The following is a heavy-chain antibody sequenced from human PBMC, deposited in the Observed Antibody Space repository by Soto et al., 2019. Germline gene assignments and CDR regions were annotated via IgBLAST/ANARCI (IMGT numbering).Heavy chain of an antibody. J-gene: IGHJ4*02. Sequence: QVQLVESGGGVVQPGGSLRLSCEASGFFFRNYALHWVRQAPGKGLQWVAEITSDVTNKKYADSVKGRFSISRDTSRNTVYLQMDSLRPEDTAIYYCARDSVDGSFFDFWGKGTLVTVSS. CDR3: ARDSVDGSFFDF. CDR2: ITSDVTNK. CDR1: GFFFRNYA. V-gene: IGHV3-30-3*01. D-gene: IGHD2-15*01.